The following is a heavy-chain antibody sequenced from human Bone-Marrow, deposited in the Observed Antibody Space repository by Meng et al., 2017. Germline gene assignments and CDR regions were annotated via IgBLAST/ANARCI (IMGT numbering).Heavy chain of an antibody. D-gene: IGHD6-19*01. Sequence: ASVKVSCKASGDTFTSYTISWVRQAPGQGLEWMGRINTNTGNPTYAQGFTGRFVFSLDTSVSTAYLQISSLKAEDAAVYYCATSGIAVTGPWGFDYWGQGTLVTVSS. CDR3: ATSGIAVTGPWGFDY. V-gene: IGHV7-4-1*02. CDR2: INTNTGNP. CDR1: GDTFTSYT. J-gene: IGHJ4*02.